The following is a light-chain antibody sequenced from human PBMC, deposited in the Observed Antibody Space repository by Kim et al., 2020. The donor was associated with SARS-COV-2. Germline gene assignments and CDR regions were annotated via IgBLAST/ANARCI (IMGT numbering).Light chain of an antibody. CDR1: KLGDKY. Sequence: SYELTQPPSVSVSPGQTASITCSGDKLGDKYACWYQQKPGQSPVLVIYQDSKRPSGIPERFSGSNSGNTATLTISGIQAMDEADSYCQAWDSSTAVFGGG. V-gene: IGLV3-1*01. CDR3: QAWDSSTAV. J-gene: IGLJ3*02. CDR2: QDS.